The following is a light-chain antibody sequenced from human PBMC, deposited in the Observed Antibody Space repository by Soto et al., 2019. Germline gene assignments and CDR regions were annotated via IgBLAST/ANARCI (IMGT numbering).Light chain of an antibody. CDR1: SSDVGGYNY. V-gene: IGLV2-14*01. CDR2: EVS. CDR3: SSYTSSSTV. Sequence: QSALTQPASVSGSPGQSITISCTGTSSDVGGYNYVSWYQQHPGKAPKLMIYEVSNRPSGVSNRFSGSKSVNTASLTISGRQAEDEADYYCSSYTSSSTVFGGGTKVTV. J-gene: IGLJ3*02.